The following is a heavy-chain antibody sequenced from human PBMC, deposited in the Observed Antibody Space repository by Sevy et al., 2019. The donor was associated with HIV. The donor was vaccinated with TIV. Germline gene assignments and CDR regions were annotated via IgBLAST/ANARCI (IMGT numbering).Heavy chain of an antibody. CDR2: LKSDVYGGTV. J-gene: IGHJ4*02. D-gene: IGHD2-15*01. CDR1: GFTLGDYC. V-gene: IGHV3-49*04. CDR3: TWWKAAQSIFDY. Sequence: GGSLRLSCAASGFTLGDYCMSWVRQAPGKGLEWVAFLKSDVYGGTVDYAASVRGRFVLSRDDSKTIAYLQMNDLKTEDTGVYYCTWWKAAQSIFDYWGQGALVTVSS.